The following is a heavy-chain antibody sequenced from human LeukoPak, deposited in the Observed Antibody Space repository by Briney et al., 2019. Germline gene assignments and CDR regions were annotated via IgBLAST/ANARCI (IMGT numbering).Heavy chain of an antibody. CDR3: ARDDGSSGWPIDF. Sequence: GGSLRPSCAASGFSFSTYSMNWVRQAPGKGLEWVSSISSTGSYIYYADSVKGRFTISRDNAKHSLYLQMDSLRAEDTALYYCARDDGSSGWPIDFWGQGTLVTVSS. J-gene: IGHJ4*02. CDR1: GFSFSTYS. D-gene: IGHD6-19*01. CDR2: ISSTGSYI. V-gene: IGHV3-21*01.